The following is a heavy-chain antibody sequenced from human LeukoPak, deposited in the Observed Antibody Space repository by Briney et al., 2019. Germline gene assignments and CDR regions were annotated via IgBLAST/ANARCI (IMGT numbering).Heavy chain of an antibody. CDR2: IWYDGSNK. D-gene: IGHD6-13*01. CDR3: ARGPYSSSWYDWFDP. Sequence: GRSLRLSCAASGFTFSSYGMHWVRQAPGKGLEWVAVIWYDGSNKYYADSVKGRFTISRDNSKNTLYLQMNSLRAEDTAVYYCARGPYSSSWYDWFDPWGQGTLVTVSS. CDR1: GFTFSSYG. J-gene: IGHJ5*02. V-gene: IGHV3-33*01.